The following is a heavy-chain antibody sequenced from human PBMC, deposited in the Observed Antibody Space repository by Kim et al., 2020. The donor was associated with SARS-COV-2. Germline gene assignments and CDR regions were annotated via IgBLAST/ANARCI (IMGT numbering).Heavy chain of an antibody. Sequence: SETLSLTCSVSGVSISAYYWSWIRQPPGKGLEWVGYGYPTGSTNYHPSLRSRFTMSLNTSKNHFSLRLNSVTAADTAVYYCARTLNPHYYYYGLDVWGQGTTVTVSS. J-gene: IGHJ6*02. V-gene: IGHV4-59*01. CDR1: GVSISAYY. CDR3: ARTLNPHYYYYGLDV. CDR2: GYPTGST.